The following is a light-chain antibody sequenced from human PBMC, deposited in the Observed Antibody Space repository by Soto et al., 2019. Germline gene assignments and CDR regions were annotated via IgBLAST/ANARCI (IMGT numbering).Light chain of an antibody. CDR3: QKYSSAPFA. Sequence: DIQMTQSPSSLSASVGDRVTITCRASQGISTLLAWYQQKPGIVPKLLIYAASTLQSGVPSRFSGSGSGTDFTLTISSLQPEDVATYYCQKYSSAPFAFGQGTRLEN. J-gene: IGKJ5*01. CDR1: QGISTL. V-gene: IGKV1-27*01. CDR2: AAS.